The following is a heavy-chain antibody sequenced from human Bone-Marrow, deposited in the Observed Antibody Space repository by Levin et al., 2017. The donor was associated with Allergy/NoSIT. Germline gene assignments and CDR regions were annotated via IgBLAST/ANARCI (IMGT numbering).Heavy chain of an antibody. CDR1: GGSFSTYY. V-gene: IGHV4-34*01. CDR2: INHSGST. CDR3: ARLPENWFDP. J-gene: IGHJ5*02. Sequence: GSLRLSCAVYGGSFSTYYWSWIRQPPGKGLEWIGEINHSGSTKYNPSLKSRITISLDTSKNQFSLNLSSVTAADTAVYYCARLPENWFDPWGQGTLVTVSS.